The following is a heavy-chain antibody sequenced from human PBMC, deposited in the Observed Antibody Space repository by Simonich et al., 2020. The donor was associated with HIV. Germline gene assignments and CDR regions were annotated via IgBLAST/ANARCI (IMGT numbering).Heavy chain of an antibody. V-gene: IGHV1-69*09. CDR1: GGAFSSYS. Sequence: QVQLVQSGAEVKKPGSSVKVSCKASGGAFSSYSISWVRQAPGQGLELRGGSIPILNIPNYAQRFQGRVTITADKSTSTAYMELSSLRSEDTAVYYCATTGHYDSSTYYYYYYYMDVWGKGTTVTVSS. D-gene: IGHD3-22*01. CDR2: SIPILNIP. J-gene: IGHJ6*03. CDR3: ATTGHYDSSTYYYYYYYMDV.